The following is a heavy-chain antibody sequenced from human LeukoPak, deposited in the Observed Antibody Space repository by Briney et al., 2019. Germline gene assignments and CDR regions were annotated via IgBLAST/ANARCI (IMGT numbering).Heavy chain of an antibody. CDR3: ARGSLRNWFDP. V-gene: IGHV4-34*01. D-gene: IGHD3-10*01. Sequence: PSETLSLTCAVYGVSFSGYYWSWIRQPPGKGLEWIGEINHSGSTNYNPSLKSRVTISVDTSKNQFSLKLSSVTAADTAVYYCARGSLRNWFDPWGQGTLVTVSS. CDR1: GVSFSGYY. CDR2: INHSGST. J-gene: IGHJ5*02.